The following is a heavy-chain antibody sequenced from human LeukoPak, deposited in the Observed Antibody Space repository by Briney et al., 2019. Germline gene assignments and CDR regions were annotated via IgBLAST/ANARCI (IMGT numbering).Heavy chain of an antibody. CDR2: IYYSGST. V-gene: IGHV4-39*01. CDR3: ARQFMRSHLDY. D-gene: IGHD3-16*01. Sequence: SETLSLTCTVSGGSISSSSYYWGWIRQPPGKGLEWIGSIYYSGSTYYNPSLKSRVTISVDTSKNQFSLKLSSVTAADTAVYYCARQFMRSHLDYWGQGTLVTASS. J-gene: IGHJ4*02. CDR1: GGSISSSSYY.